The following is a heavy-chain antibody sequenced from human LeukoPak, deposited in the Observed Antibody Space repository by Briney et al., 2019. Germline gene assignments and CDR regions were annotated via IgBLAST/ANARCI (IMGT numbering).Heavy chain of an antibody. CDR2: MNPNSGNT. CDR3: ARGKRITIFGVVVGNYYYYYMDV. Sequence: GASVKVSCKASGYTFTSYDINWVRQATGQGLEWMGWMNPNSGNTGYAQKFQGRVTMTRNTSISTAYMELSSLRSEDPAVYYCARGKRITIFGVVVGNYYYYYMDVWGKGTTVPVSS. CDR1: GYTFTSYD. J-gene: IGHJ6*03. V-gene: IGHV1-8*01. D-gene: IGHD3-3*01.